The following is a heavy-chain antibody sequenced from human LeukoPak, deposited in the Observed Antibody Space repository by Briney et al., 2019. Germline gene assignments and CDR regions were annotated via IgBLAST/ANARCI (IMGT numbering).Heavy chain of an antibody. D-gene: IGHD3-22*01. V-gene: IGHV3-74*01. CDR1: GFTFSSYW. CDR2: INSDGSST. Sequence: GGSLRLSCAASGFTFSSYWMHWVRQAPGKGLVWVSRINSDGSSTSYADSVKGRSTISRDNAKNTLYLQMNSLRAEDTAVYYCARASPHYYDSSGFDIWGQGTMVTVSS. CDR3: ARASPHYYDSSGFDI. J-gene: IGHJ3*02.